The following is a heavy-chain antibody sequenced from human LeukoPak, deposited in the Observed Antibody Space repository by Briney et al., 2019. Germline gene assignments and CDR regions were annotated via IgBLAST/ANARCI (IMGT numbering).Heavy chain of an antibody. Sequence: PGGSLRLSCAASGFTFNTYAMNWVRQAPGKGLEWVASISMSSTYIFYADSVKGRFTISRDNAKNSLYLQMNSLRIEDTAVYCCARAMEQLDWFDPWGQGTLVTVSS. CDR3: ARAMEQLDWFDP. D-gene: IGHD6-13*01. CDR2: ISMSSTYI. V-gene: IGHV3-21*01. CDR1: GFTFNTYA. J-gene: IGHJ5*02.